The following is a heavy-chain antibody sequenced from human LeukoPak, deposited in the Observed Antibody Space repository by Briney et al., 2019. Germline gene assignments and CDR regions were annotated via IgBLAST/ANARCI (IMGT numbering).Heavy chain of an antibody. D-gene: IGHD6-13*01. V-gene: IGHV4-34*01. J-gene: IGHJ5*02. Sequence: SETLSLTCAVYGGSFSGYYWSWIRQPPGKGLEWIGEINHSGSTNYNPSLKSRVTISVDTSKNQFSLKLSSVTAADTAVYYCARGRVPAAESGRTRSYNWFDPWGQGTLVTVSS. CDR1: GGSFSGYY. CDR2: INHSGST. CDR3: ARGRVPAAESGRTRSYNWFDP.